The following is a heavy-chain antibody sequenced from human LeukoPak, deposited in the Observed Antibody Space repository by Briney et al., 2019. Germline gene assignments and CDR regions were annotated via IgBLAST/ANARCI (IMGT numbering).Heavy chain of an antibody. Sequence: SETLSLTCTVSGGSISNKYWSWIRQPPGKGLEWIGYIYYSGSTNYNPSLKSRVTILVDTSKNQFSLKLSSVTAADTAVYYCARDPPAGTSPYWGQGTLVTVSS. J-gene: IGHJ4*02. CDR1: GGSISNKY. CDR3: ARDPPAGTSPY. V-gene: IGHV4-59*12. CDR2: IYYSGST. D-gene: IGHD1-7*01.